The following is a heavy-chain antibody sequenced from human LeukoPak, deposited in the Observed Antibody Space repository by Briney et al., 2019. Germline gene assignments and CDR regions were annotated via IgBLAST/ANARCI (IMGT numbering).Heavy chain of an antibody. V-gene: IGHV3-21*01. D-gene: IGHD4-17*01. CDR2: ISTSSYDI. Sequence: GGCLRLSCAASGFTFSSYSMHWVRQAPGKGLEWISSISTSSYDIYYADSVKGRFTSSRDNAKNSLYLQMNSLRAEDTAMYYCAKISHDYGDSADYWGQGTLVTVSS. CDR1: GFTFSSYS. J-gene: IGHJ4*02. CDR3: AKISHDYGDSADY.